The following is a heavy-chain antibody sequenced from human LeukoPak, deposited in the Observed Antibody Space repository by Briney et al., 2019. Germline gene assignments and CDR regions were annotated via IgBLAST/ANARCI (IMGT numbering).Heavy chain of an antibody. J-gene: IGHJ4*02. CDR2: ISWNSGSI. CDR1: GLTFDDYA. V-gene: IGHV3-9*01. CDR3: AKDTRDTSYYFDT. D-gene: IGHD5-18*01. Sequence: GRSLRLSCAASGLTFDDYAMHWVRQAPGKGLEWVSGISWNSGSIGYADSVKGRFTISRDNAKNSLYLQMNSLRAEDTALYYCAKDTRDTSYYFDTWGQGTLVTVSS.